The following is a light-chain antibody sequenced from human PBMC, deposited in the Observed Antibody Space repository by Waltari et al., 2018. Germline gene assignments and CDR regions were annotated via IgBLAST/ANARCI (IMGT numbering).Light chain of an antibody. V-gene: IGKV2-30*02. CDR2: QVS. CDR1: QVLVHSNGNTY. J-gene: IGKJ2*03. Sequence: DVVMTQSPLSLPITPGHPASISSRSSQVLVHSNGNTYLSGYQQKQGQPPRLLIYQVSNRYSGVPDRFSGSGAGTDFTLKISRVEAEDVGVYYCGQGSHLYSFGQGTKVELK. CDR3: GQGSHLYS.